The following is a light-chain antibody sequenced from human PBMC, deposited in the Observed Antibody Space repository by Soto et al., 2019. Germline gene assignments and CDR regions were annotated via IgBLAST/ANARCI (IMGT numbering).Light chain of an antibody. CDR1: QSIANF. Sequence: DIQMTQSPSSLSASAGDRVTITCRVSQSIANFLNWYQQKPGKAPKLVIYGTSTLQSGVPSRFSGSGSGTEFTLTISSLQPDDFATYYCQQYNIYWTFGQGTKVDIK. CDR2: GTS. V-gene: IGKV1-5*01. J-gene: IGKJ1*01. CDR3: QQYNIYWT.